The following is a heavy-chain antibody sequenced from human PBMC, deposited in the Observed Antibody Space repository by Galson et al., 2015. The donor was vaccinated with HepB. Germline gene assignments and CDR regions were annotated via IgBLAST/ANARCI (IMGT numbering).Heavy chain of an antibody. D-gene: IGHD6-19*01. CDR2: ISAYNGNT. V-gene: IGHV1-18*04. J-gene: IGHJ4*02. CDR1: GHTFTSYG. Sequence: SVKVSCKASGHTFTSYGISWVRQAPGQGLEWMGWISAYNGNTIYAQKLQDRVTMTTDTSTNTAYMELSSLRSEDTAVYYCARTPTGYSSGWYGYWGQGTLVTVSS. CDR3: ARTPTGYSSGWYGY.